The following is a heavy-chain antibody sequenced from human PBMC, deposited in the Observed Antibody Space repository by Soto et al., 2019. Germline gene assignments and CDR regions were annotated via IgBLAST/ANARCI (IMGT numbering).Heavy chain of an antibody. CDR2: INHSGST. CDR1: GGSFSGYY. D-gene: IGHD6-13*01. CDR3: ARSNRAAAGPYYYYYYGMDV. V-gene: IGHV4-34*01. J-gene: IGHJ6*02. Sequence: SETLSLTCAVYGGSFSGYYWSWIRQPPGKGLEWIGEINHSGSTNYNPSLKSRVTISVDTSKNQFSLKLSSVTAADTAVYYCARSNRAAAGPYYYYYYGMDVWGQGTTVTVSS.